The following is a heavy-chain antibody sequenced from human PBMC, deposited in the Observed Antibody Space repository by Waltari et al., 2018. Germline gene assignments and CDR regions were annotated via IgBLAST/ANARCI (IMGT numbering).Heavy chain of an antibody. CDR2: ISCNSGSI. J-gene: IGHJ6*04. CDR3: AKDPTGGLYV. CDR1: GFTLDDYA. Sequence: EVKLVESGGGLVKPGRSLRLSCAASGFTLDDYAMHWVRQAPVKGLEWVSGISCNSGSIGYADSVKCLVTISRDNAKNSLYLQMNSLRAEDTALYYCAKDPTGGLYVWGKGTTVTFSS. V-gene: IGHV3-9*01. D-gene: IGHD3-10*01.